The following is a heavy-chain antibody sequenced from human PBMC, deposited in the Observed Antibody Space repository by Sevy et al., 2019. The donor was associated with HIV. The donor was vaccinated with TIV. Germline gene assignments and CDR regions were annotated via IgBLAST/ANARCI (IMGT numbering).Heavy chain of an antibody. J-gene: IGHJ6*02. CDR2: IRWNGGSV. Sequence: GGSLRLSCRTFGFTFDEHAMHWVRQVPGKGLEWVSGIRWNGGSVAYADSVKGRFTISRDNTKSSLSLKMNGLRPEDTAVYYCAKSKVASVYHYYGMDVWGHGTTVTVSS. CDR3: AKSKVASVYHYYGMDV. V-gene: IGHV3-9*01. CDR1: GFTFDEHA.